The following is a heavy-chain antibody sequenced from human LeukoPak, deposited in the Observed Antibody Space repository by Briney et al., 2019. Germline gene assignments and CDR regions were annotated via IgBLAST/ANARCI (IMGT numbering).Heavy chain of an antibody. D-gene: IGHD6-13*01. Sequence: PSETLSLTCAVYGGSFSGYYWSWIRQPPGKGLEWIGEINHSGSTNYNPSLKSRVTISVDTSKNQFSLKLSSVTAADTAVYYCARHGAAAGAFDIWGQGTMVTVSS. V-gene: IGHV4-34*01. CDR3: ARHGAAAGAFDI. J-gene: IGHJ3*02. CDR1: GGSFSGYY. CDR2: INHSGST.